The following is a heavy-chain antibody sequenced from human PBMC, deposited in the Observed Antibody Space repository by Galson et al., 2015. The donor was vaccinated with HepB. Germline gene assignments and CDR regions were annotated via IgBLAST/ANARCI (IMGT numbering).Heavy chain of an antibody. CDR1: GFSFNTYS. D-gene: IGHD1-26*01. J-gene: IGHJ4*02. CDR3: ARDAMGRGSGSYSAFDY. CDR2: ITSAGDKQ. Sequence: SLRLSCAASGFSFNTYSMHWVRQAPGKGPEWVAAITSAGDKQYYTDSVRGRFTISRDNSNNMMYLQMNSLRPEDTSVYYCARDAMGRGSGSYSAFDYWGQGTLVAVSS. V-gene: IGHV3-30*04.